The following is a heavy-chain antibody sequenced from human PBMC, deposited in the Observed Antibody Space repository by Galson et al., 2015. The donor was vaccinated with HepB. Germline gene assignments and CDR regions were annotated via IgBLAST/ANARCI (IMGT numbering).Heavy chain of an antibody. CDR1: GFSFSSYS. CDR2: ISSDSRHI. V-gene: IGHV3-21*01. D-gene: IGHD1-26*01. Sequence: SLRLSCAVSGFSFSSYSMNWVRQAPGKGLEWVSAISSDSRHIYYADSVKGRFTISRHNAKSSLYLQMNSLRAEDTAVYYCARIVGEAGYYGMDVWGQGTTVTVSS. CDR3: ARIVGEAGYYGMDV. J-gene: IGHJ6*02.